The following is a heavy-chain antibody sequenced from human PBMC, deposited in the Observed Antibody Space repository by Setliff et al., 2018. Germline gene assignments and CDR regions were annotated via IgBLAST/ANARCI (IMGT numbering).Heavy chain of an antibody. V-gene: IGHV3-30*02. J-gene: IGHJ3*02. CDR2: IRYDSSTK. CDR3: ASRSGVVEDPPRQVILDDGFDI. CDR1: GFDFSSYG. Sequence: GGSLRLSCVASGFDFSSYGMHWVRQAPGKGLEWVSLIRYDSSTKDYADSVKGRFSVSRDNSRNSLHLQMNNLRAEDTAVYYCASRSGVVEDPPRQVILDDGFDIWGQGTMVTVSS. D-gene: IGHD2-15*01.